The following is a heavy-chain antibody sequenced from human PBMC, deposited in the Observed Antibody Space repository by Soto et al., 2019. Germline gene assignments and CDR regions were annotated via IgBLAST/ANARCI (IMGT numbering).Heavy chain of an antibody. J-gene: IGHJ4*02. CDR2: INPNSGGT. CDR1: GYTFTGYY. Sequence: ASVKVSCKASGYTFTGYYMHWVRQAPGQGLEWMGWINPNSGGTNYAQKFQGRVTMTRDTSISTAYMELSRLRSDDTAVYYCAREGAYYDSSGYYYWGQGTLVTVSS. D-gene: IGHD3-22*01. CDR3: AREGAYYDSSGYYY. V-gene: IGHV1-2*02.